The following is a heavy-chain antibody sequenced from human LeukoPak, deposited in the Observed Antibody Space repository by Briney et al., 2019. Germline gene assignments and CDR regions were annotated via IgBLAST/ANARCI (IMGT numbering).Heavy chain of an antibody. J-gene: IGHJ4*02. V-gene: IGHV3-21*01. D-gene: IGHD3-9*01. Sequence: GGSLRLSCAASGFTFSNSAMNWVRQAPGKGLEWVSLISADSSHIYYADSVKGRFTISRDNAKNSLFLQMNSLRAEDTAVYYCARLHYDVLTGPFDYWGQGTLVTVSS. CDR3: ARLHYDVLTGPFDY. CDR1: GFTFSNSA. CDR2: ISADSSHI.